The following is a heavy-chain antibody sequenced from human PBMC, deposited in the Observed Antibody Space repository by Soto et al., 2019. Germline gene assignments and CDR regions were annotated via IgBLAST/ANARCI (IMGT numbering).Heavy chain of an antibody. V-gene: IGHV3-21*01. Sequence: PGGSLRLSCAASGFTFSSYGMNWVRQAPGKGLEWVSFISSGSSYIYYADAVKGRFTISRDNAKISLFLQMNSLRAEDTAVYYCARGKYYYDSSGYQPFDYWGQGTLVTVSS. J-gene: IGHJ4*02. CDR3: ARGKYYYDSSGYQPFDY. CDR1: GFTFSSYG. CDR2: ISSGSSYI. D-gene: IGHD3-22*01.